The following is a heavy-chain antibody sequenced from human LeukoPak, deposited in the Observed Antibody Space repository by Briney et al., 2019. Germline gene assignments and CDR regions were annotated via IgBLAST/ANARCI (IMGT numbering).Heavy chain of an antibody. D-gene: IGHD2-2*02. J-gene: IGHJ6*04. V-gene: IGHV4-59*12. CDR2: IYYSGST. CDR3: ARDKHCSSISCYTPLDV. Sequence: PSETLSLTCTVSGGSISSYYWSWIRQPPGKGLEWIGYIYYSGSTNYNPSLKSRVTISVDTSKNQFSLKLSSVTAADTAVYYCARDKHCSSISCYTPLDVWGKGTTATVSS. CDR1: GGSISSYY.